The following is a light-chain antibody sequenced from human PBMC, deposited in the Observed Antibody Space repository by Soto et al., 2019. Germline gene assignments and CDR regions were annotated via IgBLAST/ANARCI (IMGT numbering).Light chain of an antibody. J-gene: IGKJ1*01. V-gene: IGKV3-20*01. Sequence: EIVLTQSPGTLSLSPGERATLSCRASQSGSSSYLAWYQQKPGQAPRLLIYGASSRATGIPDRFSGSGSGTDFTLTISRLEPEDFAVYYCQQYGSSPHTFGQGTKVDIK. CDR1: QSGSSSY. CDR2: GAS. CDR3: QQYGSSPHT.